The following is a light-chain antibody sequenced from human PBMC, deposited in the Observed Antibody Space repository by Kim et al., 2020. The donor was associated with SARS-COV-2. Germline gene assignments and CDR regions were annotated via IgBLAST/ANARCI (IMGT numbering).Light chain of an antibody. Sequence: ASVRDRVTITCQASQDISNHLTWYQQKPGKAPNSLIYDASTLERGVPSMFSGSGSGTDFTFTITSLQPEDIATYYCQQYYSHPITFGEGTRLEIK. CDR2: DAS. V-gene: IGKV1-33*01. CDR1: QDISNH. CDR3: QQYYSHPIT. J-gene: IGKJ5*01.